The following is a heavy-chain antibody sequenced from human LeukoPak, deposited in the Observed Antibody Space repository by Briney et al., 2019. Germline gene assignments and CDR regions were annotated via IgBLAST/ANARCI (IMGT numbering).Heavy chain of an antibody. Sequence: GGSLRLSCAASGSTFSSYWMNWVRQAPGKGLVWVSRIVSDGSSTTYADSVKGRFSISRDNAKNTLYLQMNSLRVEDTAVYYCARGRPHGNDYWGQGTLVTVSS. CDR3: ARGRPHGNDY. CDR1: GSTFSSYW. CDR2: IVSDGSST. V-gene: IGHV3-74*01. J-gene: IGHJ4*02. D-gene: IGHD4-23*01.